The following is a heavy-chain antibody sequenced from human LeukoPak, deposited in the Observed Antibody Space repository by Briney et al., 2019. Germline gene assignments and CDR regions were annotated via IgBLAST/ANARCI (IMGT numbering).Heavy chain of an antibody. CDR2: IVPVLGTA. V-gene: IGHV1-69*05. J-gene: IGHJ3*02. CDR3: ATAWFEQLVVAGAFEI. D-gene: IGHD6-6*01. Sequence: ASVKVSCKASGGTFSNYTINWVRQAPGQGLDWLGGIVPVLGTANYAQKFQGRVTITTDESTSTVYMELSSLRSEDTAVYYCATAWFEQLVVAGAFEIWGQGTMVTVSS. CDR1: GGTFSNYT.